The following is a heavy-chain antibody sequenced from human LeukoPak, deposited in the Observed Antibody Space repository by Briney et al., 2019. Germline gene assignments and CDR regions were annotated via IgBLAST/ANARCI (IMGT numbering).Heavy chain of an antibody. CDR3: ARHISGGYYYDSSGYYYFDY. V-gene: IGHV4-39*01. CDR1: GGFISSSSYY. Sequence: SETLSLTCTVSGGFISSSSYYWGWIRQPPGKGLEWIGSIYYSGSTYYNPSLKSRVTISVDTSKNQFSLKLSSVTAADTAAYYCARHISGGYYYDSSGYYYFDYWGQGTLVTVSS. D-gene: IGHD3-22*01. CDR2: IYYSGST. J-gene: IGHJ4*02.